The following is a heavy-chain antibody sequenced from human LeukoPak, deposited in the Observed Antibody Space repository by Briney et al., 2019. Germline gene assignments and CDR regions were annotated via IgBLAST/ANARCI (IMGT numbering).Heavy chain of an antibody. D-gene: IGHD6-6*01. CDR1: GGSISSYY. Sequence: SETLSLTCIVSGGSISSYYWSWIRQPPGKGLEWIGYIYYSGSTNYNPSLKSRVTISVDTSKNQFSLKLNLVTAADTAVYYCARLVEYGSSSFDSWGQGTLVTVSS. CDR3: ARLVEYGSSSFDS. CDR2: IYYSGST. J-gene: IGHJ4*02. V-gene: IGHV4-59*08.